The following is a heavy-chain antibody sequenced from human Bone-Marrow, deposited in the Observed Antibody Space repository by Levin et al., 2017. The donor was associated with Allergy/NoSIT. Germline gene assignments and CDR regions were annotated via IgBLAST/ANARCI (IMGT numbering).Heavy chain of an antibody. J-gene: IGHJ4*02. D-gene: IGHD1-1*01. V-gene: IGHV3-53*01. Sequence: LSLTCAASGFTVSNTYMNWVRQAPGKGLEWVSLIYTTGSTDYADSVKGRFSISRDNFANTLHLQMNSLRVDDTAVYYCLTTSGYWVPGTLFTVSS. CDR2: IYTTGST. CDR3: LTTSGY. CDR1: GFTVSNTY.